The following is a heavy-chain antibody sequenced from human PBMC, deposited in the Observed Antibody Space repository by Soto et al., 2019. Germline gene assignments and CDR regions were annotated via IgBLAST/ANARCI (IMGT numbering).Heavy chain of an antibody. Sequence: PGGSLRLSCAASGFTFSRYAMSWVRQAPGKGLEWVSVISGSGGGTYYADSIKGRFTISRDNSKNTLYLQMNSLRAEDTAVYYCARVAHNWNEGAFDYWGQGALVTVSS. V-gene: IGHV3-23*01. CDR1: GFTFSRYA. D-gene: IGHD1-20*01. J-gene: IGHJ4*02. CDR3: ARVAHNWNEGAFDY. CDR2: ISGSGGGT.